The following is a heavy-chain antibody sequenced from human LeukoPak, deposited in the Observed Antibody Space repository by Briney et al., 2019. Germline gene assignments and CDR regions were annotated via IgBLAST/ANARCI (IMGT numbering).Heavy chain of an antibody. J-gene: IGHJ4*02. Sequence: SETLSLTCTVSGGSISSYYWSWIRQPAGKGLEWLGRIYTSGNSNYNPSLKSRVTMSVDTSKNQFSLKLSSVTAADTAVYYCARDQYYYDSSAYLFDYWGQGTLVTVSS. D-gene: IGHD3-22*01. V-gene: IGHV4-4*07. CDR3: ARDQYYYDSSAYLFDY. CDR2: IYTSGNS. CDR1: GGSISSYY.